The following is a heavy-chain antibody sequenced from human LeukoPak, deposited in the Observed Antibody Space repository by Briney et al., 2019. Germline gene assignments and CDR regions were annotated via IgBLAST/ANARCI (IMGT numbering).Heavy chain of an antibody. Sequence: SQTVSVTCTVSGGSLSSGDYYWRWLRQPPGTGLEWGGYIFYSGGNYYNPSPKSRVTISVDTSTNQFSLRLSSVSAADTAVYYCARVRRIYESSGYIRYWYIDLWGRGTLFTVSS. V-gene: IGHV4-30-4*01. D-gene: IGHD3-22*01. CDR1: GGSLSSGDYY. J-gene: IGHJ2*01. CDR3: ARVRRIYESSGYIRYWYIDL. CDR2: IFYSGGN.